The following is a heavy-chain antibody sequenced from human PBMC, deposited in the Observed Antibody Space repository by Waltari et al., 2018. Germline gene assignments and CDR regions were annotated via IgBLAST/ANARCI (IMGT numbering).Heavy chain of an antibody. V-gene: IGHV4-59*01. Sequence: QVQLQESGPGLVKPSETLSLTCTVSGGSISSYYWSWIRQPPGKGLEWIGYIYYSGSTNSTPSLKSRVTISVDTSKNQCSRKLSSVTAADTAVYYCARESGYCSSTSCYTLGWFDPWGQGTLVTVSS. J-gene: IGHJ5*02. CDR1: GGSISSYY. CDR3: ARESGYCSSTSCYTLGWFDP. CDR2: IYYSGST. D-gene: IGHD2-2*02.